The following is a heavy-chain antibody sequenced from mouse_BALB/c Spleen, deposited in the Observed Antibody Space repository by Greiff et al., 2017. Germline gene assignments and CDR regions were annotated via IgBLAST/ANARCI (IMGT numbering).Heavy chain of an antibody. J-gene: IGHJ4*01. CDR1: GYSITSYYA. Sequence: EVKLMESGPGLVKPSQSLSLTCTVTGYSITSYYAWNWIRQFPGNKLEWMGYISYSGSTSYNPSLKSRISITRDTSKNQFFLQLNSVTTEDTATYYCARRAYGYDSMDYWGQGTSVTVSS. D-gene: IGHD2-2*01. CDR3: ARRAYGYDSMDY. V-gene: IGHV3-2*02. CDR2: ISYSGST.